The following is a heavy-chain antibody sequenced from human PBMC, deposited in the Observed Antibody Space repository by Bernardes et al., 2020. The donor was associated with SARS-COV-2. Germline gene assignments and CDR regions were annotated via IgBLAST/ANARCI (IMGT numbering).Heavy chain of an antibody. D-gene: IGHD3-3*01. Sequence: SETLSLTCTVSGGSISSGGYYWSWLLQHPGKGLEWIGYIYYSGSTYYNPSLKSRVTISVDTSKNQFSLKLSSVTAADTAVYYCARGGTIFGVVGYGMDVWGQGTTVTVSS. J-gene: IGHJ6*02. CDR1: GGSISSGGYY. CDR2: IYYSGST. CDR3: ARGGTIFGVVGYGMDV. V-gene: IGHV4-31*03.